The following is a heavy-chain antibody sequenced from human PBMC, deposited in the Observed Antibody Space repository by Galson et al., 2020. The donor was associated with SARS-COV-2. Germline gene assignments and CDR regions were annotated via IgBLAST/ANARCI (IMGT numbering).Heavy chain of an antibody. J-gene: IGHJ4*02. D-gene: IGHD4-4*01. CDR2: INPSGGST. CDR3: ARDSQGGNDYNYLLF. V-gene: IGHV1-46*01. Sequence: ASVKVPCKASGYTFTSYYIHWERQAHGQGLGWMATINPSGGSTTYAQKFQGRVTMTRDTSTSTVYMELSSLRSEDTAVYYCARDSQGGNDYNYLLFWGQGTLVTVSS. CDR1: GYTFTSYY.